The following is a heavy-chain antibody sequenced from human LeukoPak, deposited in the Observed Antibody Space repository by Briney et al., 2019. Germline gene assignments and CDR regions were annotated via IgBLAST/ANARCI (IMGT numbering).Heavy chain of an antibody. J-gene: IGHJ6*02. CDR2: VYYSGST. D-gene: IGHD6-19*01. CDR1: GGSISSYY. CDR3: ARVGVVAGTPGYYQYAVDV. Sequence: SETLSLTCTVSGGSISSYYWNWIRQPPGKGLEWIGYVYYSGSTNYNPSLKSRVALSIDTPKNQFSLNLTSVTPADTAVYYCARVGVVAGTPGYYQYAVDVWGQGTTVIVSS. V-gene: IGHV4-59*01.